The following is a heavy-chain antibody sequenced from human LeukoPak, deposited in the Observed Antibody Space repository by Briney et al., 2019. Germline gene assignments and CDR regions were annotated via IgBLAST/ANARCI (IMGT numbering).Heavy chain of an antibody. CDR2: INPNSGGT. D-gene: IGHD3-10*01. CDR1: GYTFTGYY. J-gene: IGHJ4*02. V-gene: IGHV1-2*02. CDR3: ARTIVATVGRDY. Sequence: GASVTVSCKASGYTFTGYYLHWVRQAPGQGLEWMGWINPNSGGTNYAQKFQGRVTMTRDTSVNTAYMELRGLRSDDTAVYFCARTIVATVGRDYWGQGTLVTVSS.